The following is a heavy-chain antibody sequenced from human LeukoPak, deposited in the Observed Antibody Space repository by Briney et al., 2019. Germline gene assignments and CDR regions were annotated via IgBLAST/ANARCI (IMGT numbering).Heavy chain of an antibody. CDR3: ARGPLCSSTSCCSEYFHH. CDR1: VASISSGGYY. D-gene: IGHD2-2*01. V-gene: IGHV4-31*03. CDR2: ISYSGSP. J-gene: IGHJ1*01. Sequence: SQTLSLTCTVSVASISSGGYYWSWIRQHPGKGLEWIRYISYSGSPYYNPSLKSRVTISVDTSRNQFSLKLSSVPAADTAVYYCARGPLCSSTSCCSEYFHHWGQGTLVTVSS.